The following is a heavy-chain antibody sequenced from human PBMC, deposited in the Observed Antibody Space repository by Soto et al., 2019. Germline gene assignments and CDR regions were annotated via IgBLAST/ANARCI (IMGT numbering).Heavy chain of an antibody. Sequence: VQLLESGGGLVQPGGSLRLSCAASGFPFSHYAMSWVRQAPGKGLEWIGHVYYGGSTNYNPSLQSRVTISLDTSKNQFSLRLTSMTAADAAVYYCAGEGALATFGVVWGQGTRVTVSS. V-gene: IGHV4-59*01. CDR3: AGEGALATFGVV. CDR2: VYYGGST. CDR1: GFPFSHYA. J-gene: IGHJ4*02. D-gene: IGHD3-3*01.